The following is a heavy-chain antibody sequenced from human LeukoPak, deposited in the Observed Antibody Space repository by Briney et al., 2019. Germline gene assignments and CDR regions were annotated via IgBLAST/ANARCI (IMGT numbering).Heavy chain of an antibody. Sequence: GGSLRLSCAASGFTFSSYSMNWVRQAPGKGLEWVSYISSSSSTIYYADSVKGRFTISRDNAKNSLYLQMNSLRAEDTAVYYCARTKRLWQQLSLSNWFDPWGQGTLVTVSS. J-gene: IGHJ5*02. V-gene: IGHV3-48*01. CDR3: ARTKRLWQQLSLSNWFDP. CDR1: GFTFSSYS. CDR2: ISSSSSTI. D-gene: IGHD6-13*01.